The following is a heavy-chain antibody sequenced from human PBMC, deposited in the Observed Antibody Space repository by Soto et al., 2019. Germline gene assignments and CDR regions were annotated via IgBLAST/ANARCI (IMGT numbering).Heavy chain of an antibody. Sequence: GSLRLSCTASGFTFGEYAMSWFRQAPGKGVEGVGFIRSKGYGGTTEYAASVKGRFTISRDDSKSIAYLQMNSLKTEDTALSYCTTGRRTWYDGFDYWGQGTLVTVSS. CDR2: IRSKGYGGTT. J-gene: IGHJ4*02. V-gene: IGHV3-49*03. D-gene: IGHD6-13*01. CDR1: GFTFGEYA. CDR3: TTGRRTWYDGFDY.